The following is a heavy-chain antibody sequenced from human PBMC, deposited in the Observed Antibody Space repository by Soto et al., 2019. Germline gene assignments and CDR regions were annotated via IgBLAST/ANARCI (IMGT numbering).Heavy chain of an antibody. D-gene: IGHD6-6*01. V-gene: IGHV3-30*18. J-gene: IGHJ4*02. CDR2: ISYDGSNK. CDR1: GFTFSSYG. Sequence: QVQLVESGGGVVQPGRSLRLSCAASGFTFSSYGMHWVRQAPGKGLEWVAVISYDGSNKYYADSVKGRFTISRDNSKNTLYLQMNSLRAEDTAVYYCAQDPYSSSSNVDYWGQGTLVTVSS. CDR3: AQDPYSSSSNVDY.